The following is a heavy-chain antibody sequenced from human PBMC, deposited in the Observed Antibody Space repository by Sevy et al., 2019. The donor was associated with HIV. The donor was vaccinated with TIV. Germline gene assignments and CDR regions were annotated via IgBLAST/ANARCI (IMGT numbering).Heavy chain of an antibody. J-gene: IGHJ6*03. D-gene: IGHD3-10*01. CDR1: GFTFSSYA. Sequence: GESLKISCAASGFTFSSYAMSWVRQAPGKGLEWVSAISGSGGSTYYADSVKGRFTISRDNSKNTLYLQMNSLRAEDTAVYYCAKGTPEYGSGSYFVYYYYYMDVWGKGTTVTVSS. CDR2: ISGSGGST. CDR3: AKGTPEYGSGSYFVYYYYYMDV. V-gene: IGHV3-23*01.